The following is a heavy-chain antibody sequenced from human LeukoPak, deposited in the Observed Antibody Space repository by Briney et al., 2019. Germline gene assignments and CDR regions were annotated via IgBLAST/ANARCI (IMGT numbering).Heavy chain of an antibody. CDR2: IYSGGST. CDR1: GFPGSSNY. V-gene: IGHV3-66*02. D-gene: IGHD6-19*01. Sequence: GSLRLSCAASGFPGSSNYMNWVRQAPGKGLEWVSVIYSGGSTYYADSVKGRFTISRDNSKNTLYLQMNSLRAEDTAVYYCARVQVAGLYWGQGTLVTVSS. CDR3: ARVQVAGLY. J-gene: IGHJ4*02.